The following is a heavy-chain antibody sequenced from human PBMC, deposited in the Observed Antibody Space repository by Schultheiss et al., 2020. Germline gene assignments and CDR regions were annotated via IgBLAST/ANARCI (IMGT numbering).Heavy chain of an antibody. Sequence: GGSLRLSCAASGFTFSSYDMHWVRQATGKGLEWVSAIGTAGDTYYPGSVKGRFTISRENAKNSLYLQMNSLRAGDTAVYYCAREGIYCSGGSCYSDGAFVIWGQGTMVTVSS. CDR2: IGTAGDT. CDR3: AREGIYCSGGSCYSDGAFVI. D-gene: IGHD2-15*01. CDR1: GFTFSSYD. J-gene: IGHJ3*02. V-gene: IGHV3-13*01.